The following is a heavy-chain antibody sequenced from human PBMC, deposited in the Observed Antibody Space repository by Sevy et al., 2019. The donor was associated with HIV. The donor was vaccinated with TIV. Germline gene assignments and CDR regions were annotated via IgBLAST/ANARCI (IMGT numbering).Heavy chain of an antibody. V-gene: IGHV3-23*01. J-gene: IGHJ5*02. CDR2: ISISGADK. CDR3: AKALVETEDKNEFDP. CDR1: GFTLSSYA. D-gene: IGHD2-8*02. Sequence: GGSLRLSCAASGFTLSSYAMSWVRQAPGKRLEWVSSISISGADKYYADSVKGRFTISRDNSQNRLYLQMNSLRAEDTALYYCAKALVETEDKNEFDPWGQGTLVTVSS.